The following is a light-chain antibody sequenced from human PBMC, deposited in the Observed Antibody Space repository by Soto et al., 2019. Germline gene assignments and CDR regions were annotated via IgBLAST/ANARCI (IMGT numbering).Light chain of an antibody. CDR1: SSDVGSYNR. CDR2: EVS. J-gene: IGLJ1*01. Sequence: QSALTQPPSVSGSPGQSVAISCTGTSSDVGSYNRVSWYQQPPGAAPKLMIYEVSNRPSGVPDRFSGPKSGNTASLTISGLQAEDEADYYCNSYTGSSTYVFGTGNKVTVL. V-gene: IGLV2-18*02. CDR3: NSYTGSSTYV.